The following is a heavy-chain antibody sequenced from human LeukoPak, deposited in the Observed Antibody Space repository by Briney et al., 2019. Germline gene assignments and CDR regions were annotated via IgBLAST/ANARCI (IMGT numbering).Heavy chain of an antibody. D-gene: IGHD3-10*01. CDR2: ISSSSSTI. J-gene: IGHJ6*02. V-gene: IGHV3-48*04. Sequence: GGSLRLSCAASGFTFSSYSMNWVRQAPGKGLEWVSYISSSSSTIYYADSVKGRFTISRDNAKNTLYLQMNSLRVEDTAVYYCARDPDGSGSYVSYYGMDVWGQGTTVTVSS. CDR1: GFTFSSYS. CDR3: ARDPDGSGSYVSYYGMDV.